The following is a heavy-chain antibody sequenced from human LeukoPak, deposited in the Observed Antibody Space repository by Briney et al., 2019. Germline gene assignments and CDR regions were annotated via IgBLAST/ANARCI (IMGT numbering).Heavy chain of an antibody. CDR3: AKDGNSGEAFDI. V-gene: IGHV3-30*02. CDR2: IRFDGDNK. D-gene: IGHD3-16*01. CDR1: GFTFSNYG. Sequence: PGGSVGLSCAASGFTFSNYGMHWVRQAPGKGLEWVAFIRFDGDNKYYADSGKGRFTISRDNSENTLYLQMNSLRADDTAVYYCAKDGNSGEAFDIWGQGTMVTVSS. J-gene: IGHJ3*02.